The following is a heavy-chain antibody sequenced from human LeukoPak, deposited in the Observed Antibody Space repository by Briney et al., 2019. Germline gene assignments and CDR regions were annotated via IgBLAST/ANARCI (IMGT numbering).Heavy chain of an antibody. D-gene: IGHD3-10*01. CDR3: AKRFGRYYGSGSYYNPSIYYYYYMDV. V-gene: IGHV4-39*01. CDR2: IYYSGST. CDR1: GGSISSSSYY. Sequence: TPSETLSLTCTVSGGSISSSSYYWGWIRQPPGKGLEWIGSIYYSGSTYYNPSLKSRVTISVDTSKNQFSLKLSSVTAADTAVYYCAKRFGRYYGSGSYYNPSIYYYYYMDVWGKGTTVTVSS. J-gene: IGHJ6*03.